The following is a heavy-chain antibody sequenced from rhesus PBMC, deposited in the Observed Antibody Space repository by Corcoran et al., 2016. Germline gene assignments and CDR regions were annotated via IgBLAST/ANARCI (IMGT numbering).Heavy chain of an antibody. V-gene: IGHV4S7*01. CDR1: GGAISGGSG. Sequence: QAQLQESGPGLLKPSEILSLTCAVSGGAISGGSGWGWIRQPPGKGLEGVGSIYSSGGNAYNNPPLKSQAPISTDTSKNQFSLKLSSVAAADTAVYDCARDRYCTSTTFYVYGLGSWGQGVVVTVSS. CDR2: IYSSGGNA. J-gene: IGHJ6*01. CDR3: ARDRYCTSTTFYVYGLGS. D-gene: IGHD2-2*01.